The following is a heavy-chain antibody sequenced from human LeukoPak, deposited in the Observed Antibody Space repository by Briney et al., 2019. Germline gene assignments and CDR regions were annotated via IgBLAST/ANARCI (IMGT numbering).Heavy chain of an antibody. V-gene: IGHV3-21*01. D-gene: IGHD3-10*01. CDR1: GFTFSSYS. J-gene: IGHJ4*02. CDR2: ISSSSSYI. Sequence: GGSLRLSCAASGFTFSSYSMNWVRQAPGKGLEWVSSISSSSSYIYYADSVKGRFTISRDNAKNSLYLQMNSLRAEDTAVYYCARRITMVRGVSYFDYWGQGTLVTVSS. CDR3: ARRITMVRGVSYFDY.